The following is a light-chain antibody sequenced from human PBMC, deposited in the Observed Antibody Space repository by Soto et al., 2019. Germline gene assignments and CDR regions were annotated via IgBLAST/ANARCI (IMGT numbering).Light chain of an antibody. J-gene: IGLJ2*01. Sequence: QSVLTQPPSASGSPGQSVTISCTGTSSDVGAYNYVSWYQQHPGKAPKLMIYEVTKRPSGVPDRFSGSKFGNTASLTVSGLQAEDEADYFCSSYAGSNNLLFGGGTKLTVL. CDR2: EVT. CDR1: SSDVGAYNY. V-gene: IGLV2-8*01. CDR3: SSYAGSNNLL.